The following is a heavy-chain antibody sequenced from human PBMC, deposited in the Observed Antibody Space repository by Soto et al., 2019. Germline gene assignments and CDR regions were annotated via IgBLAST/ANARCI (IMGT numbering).Heavy chain of an antibody. CDR3: TRDTSDRYSSGWYWGYYYGMDV. V-gene: IGHV3-49*03. Sequence: WFRQAPGKGLEWVGFIRSKAYGGTTEYAASVKGRFTISRDDSKSIAYLQMNSLKTEDTAVYYCTRDTSDRYSSGWYWGYYYGMDVWGQGTTVTVSS. D-gene: IGHD6-19*01. CDR2: IRSKAYGGTT. J-gene: IGHJ6*02.